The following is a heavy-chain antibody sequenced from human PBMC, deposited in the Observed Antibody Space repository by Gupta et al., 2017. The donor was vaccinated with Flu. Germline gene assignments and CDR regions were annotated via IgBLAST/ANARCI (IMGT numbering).Heavy chain of an antibody. CDR2: ISSSGSTT. V-gene: IGHV3-48*03. Sequence: EGQLAESGGGLVQPGGSLRLSCAASGFTFSAYGIKWVRQAPGKGPEWLAYISSSGSTTYYADSVRGRFTISRDNAKSSLFLQMSSLRAEDTAVYYCSKEGSAYFGYFDYWGQGTPVTVSS. CDR3: SKEGSAYFGYFDY. J-gene: IGHJ4*02. CDR1: GFTFSAYG. D-gene: IGHD2-15*01.